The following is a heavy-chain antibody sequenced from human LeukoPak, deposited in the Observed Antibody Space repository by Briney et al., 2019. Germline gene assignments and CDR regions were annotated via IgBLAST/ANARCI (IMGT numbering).Heavy chain of an antibody. J-gene: IGHJ3*02. D-gene: IGHD3-22*01. CDR2: IYYSGST. Sequence: SETLSLTCTVSGGSISSSSYYWGWIRQPPGKGLEWIGSIYYSGSTYYNPSLKSRVTISVDTSKNQFSLKLSSVTAADTAVYYCARPASYYDSSGYPSDAFDIWGQGTMVTVSS. CDR3: ARPASYYDSSGYPSDAFDI. CDR1: GGSISSSSYY. V-gene: IGHV4-39*07.